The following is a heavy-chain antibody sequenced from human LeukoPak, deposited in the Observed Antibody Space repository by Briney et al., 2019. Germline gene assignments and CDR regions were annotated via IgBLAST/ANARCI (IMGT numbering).Heavy chain of an antibody. Sequence: PSETLSLTCRVDGESFSGYYWIWIRQPLGKGLEWIGEINHRGSTNYNLSLKSRVTLPVDTSNRQFSLNVTSMTAADTAMYYCARGQFWRGSEIRVWGQGTLVTVSS. CDR2: INHRGST. J-gene: IGHJ4*02. V-gene: IGHV4-34*01. CDR1: GESFSGYY. CDR3: ARGQFWRGSEIRV. D-gene: IGHD1-26*01.